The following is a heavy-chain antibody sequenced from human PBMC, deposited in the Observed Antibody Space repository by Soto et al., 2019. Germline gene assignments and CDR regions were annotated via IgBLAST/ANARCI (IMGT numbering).Heavy chain of an antibody. V-gene: IGHV4-59*12. CDR2: IYYSGST. CDR3: AREIVDVVTMDV. J-gene: IGHJ6*04. D-gene: IGHD2-15*01. Sequence: PSETLSLTCTVSGGSISSYYWSWIRQPPGKGLEWIGYIYYSGSTYYNPSLKSRVTISVDTSKKQFSLKLTSVTAADTAVYYCAREIVDVVTMDVWGKGTTVTVSS. CDR1: GGSISSYY.